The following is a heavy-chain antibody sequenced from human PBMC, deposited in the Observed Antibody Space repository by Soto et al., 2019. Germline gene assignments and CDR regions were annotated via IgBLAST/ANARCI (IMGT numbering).Heavy chain of an antibody. D-gene: IGHD2-2*01. Sequence: QVQLVESGGGVVQPGRSLRLSCAASGFTFSSYAMHWVRQAPGKGLEWVAVISYDGSNKYYADSVKGRFTISRDNSENTLYLQMNSLRAEDTAVYYCARSLRTVVVPAAWIDYWGQGTLVTVSS. CDR1: GFTFSSYA. J-gene: IGHJ4*02. V-gene: IGHV3-30-3*01. CDR2: ISYDGSNK. CDR3: ARSLRTVVVPAAWIDY.